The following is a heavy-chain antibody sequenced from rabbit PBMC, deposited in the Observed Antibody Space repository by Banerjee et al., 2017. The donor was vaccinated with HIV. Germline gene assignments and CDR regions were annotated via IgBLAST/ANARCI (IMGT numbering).Heavy chain of an antibody. CDR2: IDTGSGST. Sequence: QQQLEESGGGLVKPGGTLTLTCKASGIDFSNYYYMCWVRQAPGKGLEWIACIDTGSGSTWYASWAKGRFTISKTSSTTVTLQMTSLTAADTATYFCARRDAGVGYALDLWGPGTLVTVS. CDR1: GIDFSNYYY. J-gene: IGHJ3*01. D-gene: IGHD6-1*01. CDR3: ARRDAGVGYALDL. V-gene: IGHV1S43*01.